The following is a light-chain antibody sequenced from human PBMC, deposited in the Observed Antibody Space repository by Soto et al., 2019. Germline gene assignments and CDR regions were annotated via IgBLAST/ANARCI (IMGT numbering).Light chain of an antibody. CDR1: QSVSSK. Sequence: EIVMTQSPATLSVSPGERATLSCRASQSVSSKLAWYQQKPGQVPRLLIYGASTRATGIPARFSGSGSGTQFTLTISSLEPEDFALYYCQQRSNWPITFGQGTRLEIK. CDR3: QQRSNWPIT. CDR2: GAS. V-gene: IGKV3-15*01. J-gene: IGKJ5*01.